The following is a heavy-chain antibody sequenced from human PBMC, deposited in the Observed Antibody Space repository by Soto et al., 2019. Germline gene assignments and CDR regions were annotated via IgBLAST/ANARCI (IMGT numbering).Heavy chain of an antibody. D-gene: IGHD3-3*01. J-gene: IGHJ3*01. Sequence: LRLSFAVSGXTLNDYAMSWVRQAPGKGLEWVSTVSGSLGSAYYAASVEGRFTISGDYSNNTLYLQMNSLRVGDTATYYCAKDSRLPGFGLLIHAFDLWGHGTMVTVSS. CDR3: AKDSRLPGFGLLIHAFDL. V-gene: IGHV3-23*01. CDR1: GXTLNDYA. CDR2: VSGSLGSA.